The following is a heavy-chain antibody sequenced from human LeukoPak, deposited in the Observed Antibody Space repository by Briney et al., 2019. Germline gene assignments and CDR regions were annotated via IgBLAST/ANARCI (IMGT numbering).Heavy chain of an antibody. V-gene: IGHV3-23*01. CDR2: ISGSGGST. Sequence: PRGSLRLSCAASGFTFSSYAMGWVRQAPGKGLEWVSAISGSGGSTSYTHSVTGRFTISRDNSKNTLYLQMNSLRAEDTAIDYCANPLMSGYSYGSMDYWGQGTLVTVSS. CDR3: ANPLMSGYSYGSMDY. CDR1: GFTFSSYA. D-gene: IGHD5-18*01. J-gene: IGHJ4*02.